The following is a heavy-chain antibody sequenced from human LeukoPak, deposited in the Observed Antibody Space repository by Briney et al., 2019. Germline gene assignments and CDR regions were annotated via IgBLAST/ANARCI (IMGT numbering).Heavy chain of an antibody. V-gene: IGHV1-8*01. CDR1: GYTFTIYD. J-gene: IGHJ5*02. D-gene: IGHD4-17*01. CDR3: AVHLPGDYLDP. Sequence: ASVKVSCKASGYTFTIYDINWVRQAAGQGLEWMGWMNPDSGNTDFAQKFQGRVTMTRNTSISTAYMELSSLTSEDTAVFYCAVHLPGDYLDPWGQGTLVTVSS. CDR2: MNPDSGNT.